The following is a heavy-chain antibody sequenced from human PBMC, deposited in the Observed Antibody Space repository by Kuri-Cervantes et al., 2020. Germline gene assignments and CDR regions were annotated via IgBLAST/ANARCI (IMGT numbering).Heavy chain of an antibody. CDR2: ISAYNGNT. V-gene: IGHV1-18*01. CDR3: ARDRGGRRRGYSYEKEYMDV. J-gene: IGHJ6*03. D-gene: IGHD5-18*01. Sequence: ASGKVSCKASGYAFTSYAMSWVRQAPGQGLEWMGCISAYNGNTNYAQKLQGRVTMTTDTSTSTAYMELRSLRSDDTAVYYCARDRGGRRRGYSYEKEYMDVWGKGTTVTVSS. CDR1: GYAFTSYA.